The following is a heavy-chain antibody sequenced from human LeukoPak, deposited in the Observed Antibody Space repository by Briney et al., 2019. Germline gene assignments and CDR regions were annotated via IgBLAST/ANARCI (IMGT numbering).Heavy chain of an antibody. Sequence: GGSLRLSCAASGFTFRSYGMSWVRQAPGKGLDWVATINADGSEKYYVDSVKGRFTISRDNAENSLYPQMNSLRAEDTAVYYCARFRPSLIALAARGAFDIWGHGTMVTVSS. V-gene: IGHV3-7*01. CDR3: ARFRPSLIALAARGAFDI. CDR2: INADGSEK. J-gene: IGHJ3*02. D-gene: IGHD6-19*01. CDR1: GFTFRSYG.